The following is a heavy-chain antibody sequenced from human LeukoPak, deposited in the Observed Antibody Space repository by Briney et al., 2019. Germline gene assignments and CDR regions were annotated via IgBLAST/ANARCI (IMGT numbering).Heavy chain of an antibody. D-gene: IGHD2-2*01. CDR3: ERASTPYYYMDV. V-gene: IGHV4-38-2*01. Sequence: PSETLSLTCAVSGYSISSGYYWGWIRQPPGKGLEWIGSIYHSGSTYYNPSLKSRATISVDTSKNQFSLKLSSVSAADTAVYYCERASTPYYYMDVWGKGTTVTVSS. J-gene: IGHJ6*03. CDR1: GYSISSGYY. CDR2: IYHSGST.